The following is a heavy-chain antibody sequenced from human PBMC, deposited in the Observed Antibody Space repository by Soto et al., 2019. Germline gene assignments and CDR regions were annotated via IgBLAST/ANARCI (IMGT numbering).Heavy chain of an antibody. V-gene: IGHV1-46*03. CDR2: VNPTGGSP. Sequence: ASVKVSCKTSGYDFTRYFIHWVRQAPGQGLEWMVKVNPTGGSPTFGQKFQGRVTVTTDTSTSTVYMELSSLRSDDTAVYYCSRDLSPYWGQETLVTVS. J-gene: IGHJ4*02. CDR3: SRDLSPY. D-gene: IGHD3-16*02. CDR1: GYDFTRYF.